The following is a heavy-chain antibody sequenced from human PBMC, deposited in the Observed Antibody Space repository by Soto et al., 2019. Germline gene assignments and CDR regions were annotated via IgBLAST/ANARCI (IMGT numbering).Heavy chain of an antibody. CDR2: IVVGSGNT. V-gene: IGHV1-58*01. CDR1: GFTFTSAA. CDR3: APVGGSGTFTGKSG. J-gene: IGHJ6*02. Sequence: SVKLACQASGFTFTSAAVQWVRQARRQRLEWIGWIVVGSGNTNYAQKFQERVTITRDISTSTAYMELSSLRSEDTAVYYWAPVGGSGTFTGKSGWGQGNTVTFSS. D-gene: IGHD1-26*01.